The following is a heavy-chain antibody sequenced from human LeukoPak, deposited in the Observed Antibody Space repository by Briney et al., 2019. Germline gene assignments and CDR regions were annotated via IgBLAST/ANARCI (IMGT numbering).Heavy chain of an antibody. CDR1: GFTFSDYY. V-gene: IGHV3-11*01. J-gene: IGHJ4*02. CDR2: ISSSGSTI. CDR3: AKDLEVQATFVFDY. Sequence: GGSLRLSCAASGFTFSDYYMSWIRQAPGKGLEWVSYISSSGSTIYYADSVKGRFTISRDNSKNTLYLQMNSLRAEDTAVYYCAKDLEVQATFVFDYRGQGTLVTVSS. D-gene: IGHD2-15*01.